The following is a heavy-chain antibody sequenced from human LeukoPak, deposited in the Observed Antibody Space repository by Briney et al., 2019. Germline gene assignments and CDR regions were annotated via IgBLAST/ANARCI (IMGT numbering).Heavy chain of an antibody. CDR3: ARATFNYDSSGSNFDY. CDR1: GYTFTSYD. J-gene: IGHJ4*02. D-gene: IGHD3-22*01. Sequence: ASVKVSCKASGYTFTSYDINWVRQATGQGLEWMGIINPSGGSTSYAQKFQGRVTITADESTSTAYMELSSLRSEDTAVYYCARATFNYDSSGSNFDYWGQGTLVTVSS. V-gene: IGHV1-46*01. CDR2: INPSGGST.